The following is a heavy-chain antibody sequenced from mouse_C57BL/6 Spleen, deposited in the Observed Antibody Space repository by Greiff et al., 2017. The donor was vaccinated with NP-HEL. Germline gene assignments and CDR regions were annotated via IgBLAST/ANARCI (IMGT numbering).Heavy chain of an antibody. Sequence: QVHVKQSGPELVKPGASVKISCKASGYAFSSSWMNWVKQRPGKGLEWIGRIYPGDGDTNYNGKFKGKATLTADKSSSTAYMQLSSLTSEASAVYFCARSDDCYFDYWGQGTTLTVSS. D-gene: IGHD2-4*01. CDR3: ARSDDCYFDY. CDR1: GYAFSSSW. V-gene: IGHV1-82*01. J-gene: IGHJ2*01. CDR2: IYPGDGDT.